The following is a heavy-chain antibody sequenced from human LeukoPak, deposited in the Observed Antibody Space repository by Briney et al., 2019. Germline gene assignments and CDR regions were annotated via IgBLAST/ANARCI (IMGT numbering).Heavy chain of an antibody. V-gene: IGHV1-2*02. J-gene: IGHJ6*03. CDR2: INLNSGDT. D-gene: IGHD1-26*01. Sequence: ASVKVSCKASGYTFTGYFMHWVGQAPGQGLEWMGWINLNSGDTNYAQKFQGRVTMTRDTSISTAYMALSRLRSDDTAVYYCARWGLPAYYYYMDVWGKGTTVTVSS. CDR3: ARWGLPAYYYYMDV. CDR1: GYTFTGYF.